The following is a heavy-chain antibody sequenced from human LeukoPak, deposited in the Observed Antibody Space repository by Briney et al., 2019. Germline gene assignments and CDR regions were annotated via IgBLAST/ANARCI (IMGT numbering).Heavy chain of an antibody. J-gene: IGHJ4*02. V-gene: IGHV3-23*01. CDR3: ARDSGGSNDFDY. CDR1: GFIFSSYA. Sequence: GGSLRLSCAASGFIFSSYAMSWVRQAPGKGLEWVSTISPSGANTYYADSVKGRFTISRDNSKNTLYVQMGSLRAEDMAVYYCARDSGGSNDFDYWGQGTLVTVSS. D-gene: IGHD2-15*01. CDR2: ISPSGANT.